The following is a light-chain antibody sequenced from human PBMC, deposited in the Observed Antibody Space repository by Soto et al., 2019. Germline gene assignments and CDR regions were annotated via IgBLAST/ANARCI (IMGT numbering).Light chain of an antibody. Sequence: DIQMTQSPSTLSASVGDRVTITCRASESISNWLAWFQKKPGKAPKLLIHKTSTLESGVPSRFSGSGSGTEFTLTISSLQPDDFATDFCEQYSTYWSFGQGTKVEIK. CDR2: KTS. V-gene: IGKV1-5*03. CDR1: ESISNW. J-gene: IGKJ1*01. CDR3: EQYSTYWS.